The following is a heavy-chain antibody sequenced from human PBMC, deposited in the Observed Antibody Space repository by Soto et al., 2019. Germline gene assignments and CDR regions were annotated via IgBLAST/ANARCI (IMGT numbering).Heavy chain of an antibody. V-gene: IGHV4-31*03. CDR2: IYYSGST. J-gene: IGHJ5*02. D-gene: IGHD3-3*01. CDR3: ARWWSGSRQGFDP. Sequence: QVQLQESGPGLVKPSQTLSLTCTVPGGSISSGDYYWSWIRQHPGKGLEWIGYIYYSGSTYYNPSLKSRVNISVDTSKHQFSLKLSSVTAADTAVYYCARWWSGSRQGFDPWGQGTLVTVSS. CDR1: GGSISSGDYY.